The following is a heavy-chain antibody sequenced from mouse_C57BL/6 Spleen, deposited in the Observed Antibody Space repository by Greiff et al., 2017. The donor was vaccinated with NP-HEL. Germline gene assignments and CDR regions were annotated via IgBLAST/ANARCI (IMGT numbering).Heavy chain of an antibody. V-gene: IGHV10-1*01. J-gene: IGHJ3*01. CDR3: VGGYYGSSFAY. CDR2: IRSKSNNYAT. Sequence: EVMLVESGGGLVQPKGSLKLSCAASGFSFNTYAMNWVRQAPGKGLEWVARIRSKSNNYATYYADSVKDRFTISRDDSESMLYLQMNNLKTEDTAMYYCVGGYYGSSFAYWGQGTLVTVSA. CDR1: GFSFNTYA. D-gene: IGHD1-1*01.